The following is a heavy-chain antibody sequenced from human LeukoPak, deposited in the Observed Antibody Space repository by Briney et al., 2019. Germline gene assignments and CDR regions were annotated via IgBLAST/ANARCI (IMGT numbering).Heavy chain of an antibody. V-gene: IGHV3-7*03. CDR2: IKQDGGES. Sequence: GGSLRLSCAASGFTFSSYWMTWVRQVPGKGLEWVANIKQDGGESYYVDSVKGRFTISRENAKNSLYLQMNNLRAEDTAVYYCARDYYENIAHSHMLPFWGQGTLVTVSS. CDR1: GFTFSSYW. J-gene: IGHJ4*02. D-gene: IGHD1-26*01. CDR3: ARDYYENIAHSHMLPF.